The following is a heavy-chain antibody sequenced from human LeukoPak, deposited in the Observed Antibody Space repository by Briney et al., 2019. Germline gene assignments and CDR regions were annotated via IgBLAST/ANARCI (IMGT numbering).Heavy chain of an antibody. CDR3: ARGLVAAAIFRSYWYFDL. CDR2: IYYSGST. D-gene: IGHD6-13*01. V-gene: IGHV4-39*01. Sequence: SETLSLTCTVSGGSISSSSYYWGWIRQPPGKGLEWIGSIYYSGSTYYNPSLKSRVTISVDTSKNQFSLKLSSVTAADTAVYYCARGLVAAAIFRSYWYFDLWGRGTLVTVSS. J-gene: IGHJ2*01. CDR1: GGSISSSSYY.